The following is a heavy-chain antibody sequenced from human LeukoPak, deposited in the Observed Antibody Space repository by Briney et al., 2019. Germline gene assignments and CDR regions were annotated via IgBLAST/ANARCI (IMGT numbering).Heavy chain of an antibody. Sequence: PSETLSLTCTVSGGSISSYYWSWIRQPPGKGLEWIGYIYDSGSTNYNPSLKSRVTILVDTSKNQFSLNLSSVTTADTAVYYCARRGIAAAGYDYWGQGTLVTVSS. CDR1: GGSISSYY. V-gene: IGHV4-59*08. CDR2: IYDSGST. J-gene: IGHJ4*02. CDR3: ARRGIAAAGYDY. D-gene: IGHD6-13*01.